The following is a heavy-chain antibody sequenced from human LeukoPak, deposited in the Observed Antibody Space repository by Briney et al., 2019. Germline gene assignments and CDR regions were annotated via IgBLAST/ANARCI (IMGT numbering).Heavy chain of an antibody. CDR1: GGSLSSSSYY. CDR2: IYYSGST. D-gene: IGHD1-26*01. V-gene: IGHV4-39*02. CDR3: ARERLGATTFDY. Sequence: SETLSLTCTVSGGSLSSSSYYWGWIRQPPGKGLEWIGCIYYSGSTYYNPSLTSRVTISVDTSKNQFSLKLSSVTAADTAVYYCARERLGATTFDYWGQGTLVTVSS. J-gene: IGHJ4*02.